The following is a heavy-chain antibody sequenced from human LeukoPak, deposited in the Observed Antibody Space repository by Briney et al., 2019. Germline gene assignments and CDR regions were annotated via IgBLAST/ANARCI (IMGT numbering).Heavy chain of an antibody. CDR2: IYYSGST. J-gene: IGHJ6*03. Sequence: SETLSLTCAVYGGSFSGYYWSWIRQPPGKGLEWIGYIYYSGSTNYNPSLKSRVTISVDTSKNQFSLKLSSVTAADTAVYYCARSGSYYYYYYMDVWGKGTTVTVSS. CDR1: GGSFSGYY. V-gene: IGHV4-59*12. D-gene: IGHD3-10*01. CDR3: ARSGSYYYYYYMDV.